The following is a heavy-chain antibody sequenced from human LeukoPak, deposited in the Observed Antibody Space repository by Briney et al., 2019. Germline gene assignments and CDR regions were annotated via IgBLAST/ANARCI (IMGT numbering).Heavy chain of an antibody. Sequence: PGGSLRLSCAASGVTLSPYGMHWVRQAPGKGLEWVAVISYEGGTQHYADSVKGRFIISRDNSKNTLYLQMYSLRAEDTAVYYCATLYGRSGYAYFDYWGQGTLVTVSS. D-gene: IGHD3-22*01. J-gene: IGHJ4*02. V-gene: IGHV3-30*03. CDR1: GVTLSPYG. CDR2: ISYEGGTQ. CDR3: ATLYGRSGYAYFDY.